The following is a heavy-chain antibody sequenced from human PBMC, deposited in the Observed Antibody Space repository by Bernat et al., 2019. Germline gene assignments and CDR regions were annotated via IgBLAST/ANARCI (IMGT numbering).Heavy chain of an antibody. Sequence: EVQLLESGGGLVQPGGSLRLSCAASGFTFSSHAMSWVRQAPGRGLEWVSAISGRGENTYYADSVKDRFTISRDNSKNMLYLQVSSLRAEDTAVYYCAIRAGSNNGWFDSWGQGTLVTVSS. CDR1: GFTFSSHA. J-gene: IGHJ5*01. CDR3: AIRAGSNNGWFDS. V-gene: IGHV3-23*01. D-gene: IGHD1-14*01. CDR2: ISGRGENT.